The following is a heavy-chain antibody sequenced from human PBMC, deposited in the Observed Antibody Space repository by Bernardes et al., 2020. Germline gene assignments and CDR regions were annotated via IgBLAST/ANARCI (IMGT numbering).Heavy chain of an antibody. CDR3: ATAWEGS. V-gene: IGHV5-51*01. J-gene: IGHJ4*02. Sequence: GESLKSSCQGSGYRLSSYWIAWVRKVPGRGLEWVAMIYPGNSDTRYSPSFEGQVTISVDNYLSTAYLQWSSLKASDTAIYYCATAWEGSWGQGTLVTVSS. D-gene: IGHD1-26*01. CDR1: GYRLSSYW. CDR2: IYPGNSDT.